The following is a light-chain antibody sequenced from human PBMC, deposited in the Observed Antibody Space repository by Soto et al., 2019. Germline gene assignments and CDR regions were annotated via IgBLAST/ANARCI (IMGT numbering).Light chain of an antibody. CDR3: QHYGGVWT. J-gene: IGKJ1*01. CDR2: DAS. Sequence: DIRMTHSPSTLSSXVXXXXTXXFRASQSISNRLAWYQQKPGKAPKVLIYDASSLESGVPSRFSGSGSATEFILTISSLQPDDFATYHCQHYGGVWTFGQGTKVDI. CDR1: QSISNR. V-gene: IGKV1-5*01.